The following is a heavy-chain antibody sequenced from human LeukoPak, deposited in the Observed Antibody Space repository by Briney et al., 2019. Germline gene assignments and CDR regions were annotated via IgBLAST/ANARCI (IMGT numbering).Heavy chain of an antibody. CDR1: GGSISSSSYY. Sequence: LETLSLTCTVSGGSISSSSYYWGWIRQPPGKGLEWVGSIYYSGSTYYNPSLKRRVTISVDTPKHQFSLKLSSVTAADTAVYYCARRGLRFDPWGQGTLVTVSS. CDR3: ARRGLRFDP. CDR2: IYYSGST. D-gene: IGHD5-18*01. V-gene: IGHV4-39*01. J-gene: IGHJ5*02.